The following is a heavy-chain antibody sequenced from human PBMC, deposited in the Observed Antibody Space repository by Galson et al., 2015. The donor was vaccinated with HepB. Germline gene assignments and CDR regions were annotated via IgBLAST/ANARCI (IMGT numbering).Heavy chain of an antibody. Sequence: SLRLSCAASGFTFSSYSMNWVRQAPGKGLEWVSSISSSSSYIYYADSVKGRFTISSDNAKNSLYLQMNSLRAEDTDVYYCARDPRWWLVYYYYYGMDVWGQGTTVTVSS. CDR2: ISSSSSYI. V-gene: IGHV3-21*01. CDR1: GFTFSSYS. D-gene: IGHD6-19*01. J-gene: IGHJ6*02. CDR3: ARDPRWWLVYYYYYGMDV.